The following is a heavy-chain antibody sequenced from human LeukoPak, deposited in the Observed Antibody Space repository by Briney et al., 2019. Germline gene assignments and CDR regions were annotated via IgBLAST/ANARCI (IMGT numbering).Heavy chain of an antibody. CDR1: GGSFSGYY. CDR2: INHSGST. V-gene: IGHV4-34*01. J-gene: IGHJ4*02. CDR3: ARLKVDTAMVPFDY. Sequence: SETLSLTCAVYGGSFSGYYWSWIRQPPGKGLEWIGEINHSGSTNYNPSLKGRVTISVDTSKNQFSLKLSSVTAADTAVYYCARLKVDTAMVPFDYWGQGTLVTVSS. D-gene: IGHD5-18*01.